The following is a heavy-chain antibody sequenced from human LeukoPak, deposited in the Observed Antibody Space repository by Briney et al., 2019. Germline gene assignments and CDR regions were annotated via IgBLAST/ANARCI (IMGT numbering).Heavy chain of an antibody. CDR2: ISSSSSYI. J-gene: IGHJ6*03. D-gene: IGHD6-19*01. CDR1: GFTFSNYW. V-gene: IGHV3-21*01. Sequence: GGSLRLSCAASGFTFSNYWMHWVRQDPGKGLVWVSSISSSSSYIYYADSVKGRFTISRDNAKNSLYLQMNSLRAEDTAVYYCARDLNSSGWYIGYYYYYYMDVWGKGTTVTVSS. CDR3: ARDLNSSGWYIGYYYYYYMDV.